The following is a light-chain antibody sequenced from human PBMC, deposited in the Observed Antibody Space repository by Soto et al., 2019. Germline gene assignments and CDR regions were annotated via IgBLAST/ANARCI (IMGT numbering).Light chain of an antibody. CDR3: CSYVGTTTWV. Sequence: QSALTQPASVSGSPGQSITISCTGTSSDVGSHNFVSWYQQRPGKAPKLMIFEVTKRPSGVSSRFSASKSGNTASLTISGVQAEDEADYYCCSYVGTTTWVFGGGTKLTVL. CDR1: SSDVGSHNF. CDR2: EVT. J-gene: IGLJ2*01. V-gene: IGLV2-23*02.